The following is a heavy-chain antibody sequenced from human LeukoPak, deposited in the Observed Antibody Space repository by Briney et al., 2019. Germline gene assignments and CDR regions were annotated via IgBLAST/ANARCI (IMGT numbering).Heavy chain of an antibody. Sequence: GESLKISCKGSRDSFTNYWIGWVRQMPGKGLEWMGLIYPYDSDTRYSPSFQGQVTISVDKSISTAYLQWTSLKASDTALYFCARGPDGAYFFDSWGQGTLVSVSS. CDR1: RDSFTNYW. CDR2: IYPYDSDT. D-gene: IGHD1-14*01. CDR3: ARGPDGAYFFDS. J-gene: IGHJ4*02. V-gene: IGHV5-51*01.